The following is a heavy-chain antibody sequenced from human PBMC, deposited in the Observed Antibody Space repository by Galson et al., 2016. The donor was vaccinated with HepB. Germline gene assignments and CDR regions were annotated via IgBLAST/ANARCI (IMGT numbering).Heavy chain of an antibody. V-gene: IGHV4-31*03. Sequence: TLSLTCTVSGGSISSGGHSWTWIRQHAVKGLEWIGYIYNTGTIYNNPSLKSRVSISVDTSKNQFSLKLTSVTAADTAVYFYARGGYALEYWGQGILVTVSS. J-gene: IGHJ4*02. D-gene: IGHD2-15*01. CDR1: GGSISSGGHS. CDR2: IYNTGTI. CDR3: ARGGYALEY.